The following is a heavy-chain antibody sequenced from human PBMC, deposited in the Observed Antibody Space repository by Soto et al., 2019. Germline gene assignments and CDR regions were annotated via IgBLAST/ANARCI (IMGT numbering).Heavy chain of an antibody. CDR3: ALPLRYFVIDAFDI. J-gene: IGHJ3*02. V-gene: IGHV4-39*01. Sequence: QLLESGRGLVKPSEPLSLTCTVSGGSISSSSYYWGWIREPPGKGLGWIGSIYYSGSTYYNPPLKSRVTISVDTSKNQFSLKLSSVTAADTAVYYCALPLRYFVIDAFDIWGQGTMVTVSS. D-gene: IGHD3-9*01. CDR1: GGSISSSSYY. CDR2: IYYSGST.